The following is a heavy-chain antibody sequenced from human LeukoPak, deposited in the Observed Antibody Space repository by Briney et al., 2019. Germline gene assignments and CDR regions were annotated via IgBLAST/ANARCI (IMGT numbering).Heavy chain of an antibody. Sequence: SETLSLTCTVSGGSISSGGYYWSWIRQHPGKGLEWIGYIYYSGSTYYTPSLKSRVTISVDTSKNQFSLKLSSVTAADTAVYYCARGNDILTGYTDYWGQGTLVTVSS. CDR3: ARGNDILTGYTDY. D-gene: IGHD3-9*01. CDR2: IYYSGST. CDR1: GGSISSGGYY. V-gene: IGHV4-31*03. J-gene: IGHJ4*02.